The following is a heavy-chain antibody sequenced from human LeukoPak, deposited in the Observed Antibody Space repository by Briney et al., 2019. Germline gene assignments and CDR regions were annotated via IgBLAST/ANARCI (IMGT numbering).Heavy chain of an antibody. V-gene: IGHV3-74*01. CDR1: GFSFSGHW. D-gene: IGHD6-6*01. Sequence: GGSLRLSCNASGFSFSGHWMHWARQLPGKGLVWVSRISPTGSTTSYADSVKGRFTVSRDNAKNSLYLQINSLRAEDTAVYYCARSSYSSSSSVWGQGTMVTVSS. J-gene: IGHJ3*01. CDR3: ARSSYSSSSSV. CDR2: ISPTGSTT.